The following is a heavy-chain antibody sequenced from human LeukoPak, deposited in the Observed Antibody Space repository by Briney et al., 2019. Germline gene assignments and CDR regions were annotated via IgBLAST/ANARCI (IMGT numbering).Heavy chain of an antibody. J-gene: IGHJ4*02. CDR2: INHSGST. V-gene: IGHV4-34*01. CDR3: SRGTMVREVPFDY. Sequence: PSETLSLTCAVYGGSFSGYYWSWIRQPPGKGLEWIGEINHSGSTNYNPSLMSRVTISVDTSMNQFTLKLSSVTASDTAVYYCSRGTMVREVPFDYWGQGTLVTVSS. D-gene: IGHD3-10*01. CDR1: GGSFSGYY.